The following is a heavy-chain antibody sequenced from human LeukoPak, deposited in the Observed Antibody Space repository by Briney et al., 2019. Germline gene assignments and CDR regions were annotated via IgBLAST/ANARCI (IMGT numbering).Heavy chain of an antibody. Sequence: PGGSLRLSCAASGFTFDDYGMSWVRQAPGKGLEWVSGINWNGGSTGYADSVKGRFTISRDNAKNSLYLQMNSLRAEDTALYYCARVLVGCTNGVCYYLDYWGQGTLVTVSS. CDR3: ARVLVGCTNGVCYYLDY. V-gene: IGHV3-20*04. CDR1: GFTFDDYG. J-gene: IGHJ4*02. CDR2: INWNGGST. D-gene: IGHD2-8*01.